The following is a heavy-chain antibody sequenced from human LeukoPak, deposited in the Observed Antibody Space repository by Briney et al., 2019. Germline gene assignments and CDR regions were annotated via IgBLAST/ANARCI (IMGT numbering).Heavy chain of an antibody. J-gene: IGHJ2*01. D-gene: IGHD1-26*01. Sequence: PSETLSLTCTVSGGSISSGGYYWGWIRQPPGKGLEWIGSIYYSGSTYYNPSLKSRVTISVDTSKNQFSLKLSSVTAADTAVYYCARGCGSYYRDWYFDLWGRGTLVTVSS. CDR3: ARGCGSYYRDWYFDL. V-gene: IGHV4-39*01. CDR1: GGSISSGGYY. CDR2: IYYSGST.